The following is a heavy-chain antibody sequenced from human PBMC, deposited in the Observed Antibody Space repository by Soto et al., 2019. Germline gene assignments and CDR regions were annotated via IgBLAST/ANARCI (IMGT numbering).Heavy chain of an antibody. CDR3: ASPKVACDALLDRFFDF. V-gene: IGHV3-72*01. CDR2: AKTRAKGFAT. CDR1: GVTFSDNF. J-gene: IGHJ2*01. D-gene: IGHD5-12*01. Sequence: PEGSLRLTCADSGVTFSDNFMDWVRQAPGKGLEWLGRAKTRAKGFATQYAESVKGRFTVSRDDSRNSFYLQMNTLKTDDTAVYYCASPKVACDALLDRFFDFWGRGTLVTVSS.